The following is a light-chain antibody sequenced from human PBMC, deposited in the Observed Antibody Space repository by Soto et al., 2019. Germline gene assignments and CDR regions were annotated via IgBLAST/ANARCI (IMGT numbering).Light chain of an antibody. Sequence: DVQMTQSPSSLSASVGDRVTITCRASQNIADFLNWYQQKSGKAPKLLIYAASRLQTGVPSRFSGRASESDFTLTISSLQPEDFATYYCQQTYRNPQTFRQGTKVQIK. CDR1: QNIADF. J-gene: IGKJ1*01. V-gene: IGKV1-39*01. CDR3: QQTYRNPQT. CDR2: AAS.